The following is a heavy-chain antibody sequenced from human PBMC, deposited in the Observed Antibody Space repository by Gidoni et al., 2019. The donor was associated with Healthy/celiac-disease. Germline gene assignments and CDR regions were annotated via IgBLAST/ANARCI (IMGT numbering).Heavy chain of an antibody. Sequence: EVQLLESGGGLVQPGGSLRLSCSSSGLTFSSYAMSCVRQAPGKGLEWVSAIRGSGGSTYYADSVKGRFTISRDNSKNTLDLQMNSLRAEDTAVYYCAKTGYGMDVWGQGTTVTVS. CDR1: GLTFSSYA. V-gene: IGHV3-23*01. CDR3: AKTGYGMDV. CDR2: IRGSGGST. J-gene: IGHJ6*02.